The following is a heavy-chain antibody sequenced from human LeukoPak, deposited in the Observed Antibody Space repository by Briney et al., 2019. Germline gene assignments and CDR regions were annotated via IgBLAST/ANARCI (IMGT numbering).Heavy chain of an antibody. D-gene: IGHD3-10*01. Sequence: ASVKVSCEASGYTFTSYDINWVRQATGQGLEWMGWMNPNSGNTGYAQKFQGRVTMTRNTSISTAYMELSSLRSEDTAVYYCARGTRYYGSGSYYTYDYWGQGTLVTVSS. CDR2: MNPNSGNT. J-gene: IGHJ4*02. CDR3: ARGTRYYGSGSYYTYDY. CDR1: GYTFTSYD. V-gene: IGHV1-8*01.